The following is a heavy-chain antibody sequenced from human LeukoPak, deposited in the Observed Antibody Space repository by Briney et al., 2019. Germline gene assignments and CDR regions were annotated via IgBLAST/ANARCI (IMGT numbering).Heavy chain of an antibody. V-gene: IGHV3-74*01. J-gene: IGHJ3*02. Sequence: QTGGSLRLSCAASGFTFSSYWMHWVRHAPGKGLVWVSRINSDGSSTSYADSVKGRFTISRDNAKNTLYLQMNSLRAEDTAVYYCARVLLDYWAGAFDIWGQGTMVTVSS. CDR3: ARVLLDYWAGAFDI. CDR2: INSDGSST. D-gene: IGHD3-3*01. CDR1: GFTFSSYW.